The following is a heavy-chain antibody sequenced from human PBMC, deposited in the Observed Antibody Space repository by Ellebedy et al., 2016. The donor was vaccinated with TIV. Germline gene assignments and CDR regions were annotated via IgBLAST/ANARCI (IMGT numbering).Heavy chain of an antibody. V-gene: IGHV1-69*13. CDR2: IIPIFGTA. J-gene: IGHJ4*02. CDR3: ARDLGVRGDY. CDR1: GGTFSSYA. Sequence: AASVKVSCKASGGTFSSYAISWVRQAPGQGLEWMGGIIPIFGTANYAQKFQGRVTITADESTSTAYMELSSLRSEDTAVYYWARDLGVRGDYWGQGTLVTVSS. D-gene: IGHD3-16*01.